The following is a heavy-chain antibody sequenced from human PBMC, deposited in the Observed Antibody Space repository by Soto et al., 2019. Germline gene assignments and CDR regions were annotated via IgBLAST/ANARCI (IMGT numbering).Heavy chain of an antibody. Sequence: SGPTLVNPTPTLTLTCTFSGFSLSTSGVGVGWIRQPPGKALEWLALIYWDDDKRYSPSLKSRLTITKDTSKNQVVLTMTNMDPVDTATYYCAHIITAGYCSGGSCYLRWNNWFDPWGQGTLVTVSS. J-gene: IGHJ5*02. V-gene: IGHV2-5*02. D-gene: IGHD2-15*01. CDR1: GFSLSTSGVG. CDR3: AHIITAGYCSGGSCYLRWNNWFDP. CDR2: IYWDDDK.